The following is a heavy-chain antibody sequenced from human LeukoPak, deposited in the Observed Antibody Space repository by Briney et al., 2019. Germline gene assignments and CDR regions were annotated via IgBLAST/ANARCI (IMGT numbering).Heavy chain of an antibody. CDR1: GYTFTGYY. CDR3: ARERELELSP. CDR2: INAGNGNT. Sequence: GASVKVSCKASGYTFTGYYMHWVRQAPGQGLEWMGWINAGNGNTKYSQEFQGRVTITRDTSASTAYMELSSLRSEDMAVYYCARERELELSPWGQGTLVTVSS. V-gene: IGHV1-3*03. J-gene: IGHJ5*02. D-gene: IGHD1-7*01.